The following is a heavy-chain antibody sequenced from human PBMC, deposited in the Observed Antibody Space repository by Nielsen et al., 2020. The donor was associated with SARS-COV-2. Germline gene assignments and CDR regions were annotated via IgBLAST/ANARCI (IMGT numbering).Heavy chain of an antibody. CDR2: ISSSSSTI. D-gene: IGHD6-19*01. CDR3: ARDSSGWYALTTYYYYGMDV. V-gene: IGHV3-48*01. Sequence: VRQAPGKGLEWVSYISSSSSTIHYADSVKGRFTISRDNAKNSLYLQMNSLRAEDTAVYYCARDSSGWYALTTYYYYGMDVWGQGTTVTVSS. J-gene: IGHJ6*02.